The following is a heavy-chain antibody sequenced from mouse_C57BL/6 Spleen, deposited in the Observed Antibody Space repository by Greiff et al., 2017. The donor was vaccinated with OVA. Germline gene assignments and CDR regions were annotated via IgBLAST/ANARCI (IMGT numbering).Heavy chain of an antibody. V-gene: IGHV1-64*01. CDR2: IHPNSGST. CDR3: ARGVSHRYYFDY. J-gene: IGHJ2*01. Sequence: QVQLQQPGAELVKPGASVKVSCKASGYTFTSYWMHWVKQRPGQGLEWIGMIHPNSGSTNYNEKFKSKATLTVDKSSSTAYMQLSSLTSDDSAVYYCARGVSHRYYFDYWGQGTTLTVSS. D-gene: IGHD6-1*01. CDR1: GYTFTSYW.